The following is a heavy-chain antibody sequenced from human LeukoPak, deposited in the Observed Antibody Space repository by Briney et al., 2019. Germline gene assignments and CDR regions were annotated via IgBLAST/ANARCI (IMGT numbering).Heavy chain of an antibody. CDR3: ARDRGYRGYVGWTGGIYYFDY. D-gene: IGHD3/OR15-3a*01. CDR1: GYTFTSYY. V-gene: IGHV1-46*01. J-gene: IGHJ4*02. Sequence: ASVKVSCKASGYTFTSYYMHWVRQAPGQGLEWMGIINPSGGSTSYAQKFQGRVTMTRDTSISTAYMELSRLRSDDTAVYYCARDRGYRGYVGWTGGIYYFDYWGQGALVTVSS. CDR2: INPSGGST.